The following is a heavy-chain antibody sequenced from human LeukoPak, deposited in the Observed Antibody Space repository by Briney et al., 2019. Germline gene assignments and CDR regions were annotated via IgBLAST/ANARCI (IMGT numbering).Heavy chain of an antibody. CDR2: ISYDGSNK. D-gene: IGHD3-22*01. V-gene: IGHV3-30*04. J-gene: IGHJ4*02. CDR3: ARVVYDSSGYYKLIDY. Sequence: GGSLRLSCAASGFTFSSYAMHWVRQAPGKGLEWVAVISYDGSNKYYADSVKGRFTISRDNSKNTLYLQMNSLRVEDTAVYYCARVVYDSSGYYKLIDYWGQGTLVTVSS. CDR1: GFTFSSYA.